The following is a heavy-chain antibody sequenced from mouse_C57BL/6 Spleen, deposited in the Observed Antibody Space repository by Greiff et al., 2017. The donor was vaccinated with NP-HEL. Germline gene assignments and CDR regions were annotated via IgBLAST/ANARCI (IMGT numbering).Heavy chain of an antibody. CDR3: AREAGYYGAMDY. D-gene: IGHD2-3*01. CDR1: GYTFTDYN. Sequence: VQLQQSGPELVKPGASVNIPCKASGYTFTDYNMDWVKQSHGKSLEWIGDINPKHGGTKCNQKFKGKATLTVDKSSSTAYMELRSLTSEDTAVYYCAREAGYYGAMDYWGQGTSVTVS. J-gene: IGHJ4*01. CDR2: INPKHGGT. V-gene: IGHV1-18*01.